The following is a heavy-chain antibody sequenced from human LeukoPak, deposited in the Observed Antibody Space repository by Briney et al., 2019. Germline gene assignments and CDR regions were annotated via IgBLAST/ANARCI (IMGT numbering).Heavy chain of an antibody. CDR2: IYYSGST. J-gene: IGHJ3*02. D-gene: IGHD2-15*01. CDR1: GGSISSSSYY. CDR3: ARGRADIVVVVAAQDDAFDI. Sequence: SETLSLTCTVSGGSISSSSYYWGWIRQPPGKGLEWIGSIYYSGSTYYNPSLKSRVTISVDTSKNQFSLKLSSVTAADTAVYYCARGRADIVVVVAAQDDAFDIWGQGTMVTVSS. V-gene: IGHV4-39*07.